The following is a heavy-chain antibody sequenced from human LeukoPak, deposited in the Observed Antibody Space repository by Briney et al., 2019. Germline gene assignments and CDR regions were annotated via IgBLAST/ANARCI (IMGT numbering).Heavy chain of an antibody. CDR1: GGSISSGSYY. D-gene: IGHD3-16*01. V-gene: IGHV4-61*02. J-gene: IGHJ4*02. CDR2: IYTSGST. CDR3: ARDWGGDRGWDFDY. Sequence: PSETLSLTCTVSGGSISSGSYYWSWIRQPAGKGLEWIGRIYTSGSTNYNPSLKSRVTISVDTSKNQFSRKLSSVTAADTAVYYCARDWGGDRGWDFDYWGQGTLVTVSS.